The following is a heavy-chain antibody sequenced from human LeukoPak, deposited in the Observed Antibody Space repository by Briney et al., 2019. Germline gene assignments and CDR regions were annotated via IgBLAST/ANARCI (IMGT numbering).Heavy chain of an antibody. D-gene: IGHD4-17*01. J-gene: IGHJ5*02. Sequence: GGSLILSCAASGFTFSSYWMSWVRQAPGKGLEWVANIKQDGSEKYYVDSVKGRFTVSRDNAKNSLYLQMNSLRAEDTAVYYCARSANYGVNWFDPWGQGTLVTVSS. CDR2: IKQDGSEK. CDR1: GFTFSSYW. V-gene: IGHV3-7*05. CDR3: ARSANYGVNWFDP.